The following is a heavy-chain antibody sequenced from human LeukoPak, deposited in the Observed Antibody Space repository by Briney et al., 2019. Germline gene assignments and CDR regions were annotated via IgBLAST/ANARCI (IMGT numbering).Heavy chain of an antibody. J-gene: IGHJ4*02. V-gene: IGHV1-46*01. D-gene: IGHD5-18*01. Sequence: ASVKVSCKASGGTFSSYAISWVRQAPGQGLEWMGIINPSGGSTSYAQKFQGRVTMTRDTSTSTVYMELSSLRSEDTAVYYCASPGNTAMVTPFDYWGQGTLVTVSS. CDR3: ASPGNTAMVTPFDY. CDR1: GGTFSSYA. CDR2: INPSGGST.